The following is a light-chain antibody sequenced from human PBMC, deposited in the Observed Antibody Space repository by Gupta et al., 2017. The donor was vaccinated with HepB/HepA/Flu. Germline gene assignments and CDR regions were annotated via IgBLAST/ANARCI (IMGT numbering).Light chain of an antibody. V-gene: IGKV4-1*01. CDR1: QSVVYRSNNKNY. CDR3: QQDYTTPHT. J-gene: IGKJ2*01. Sequence: TMFTQSQASLAVLLGERATTSCKSSQSVVYRSNNKNYVAWYQQKPGEPHKLLISTTSTRQCGVPDRFSGSGSGTDFTLTISSLQAEDVAIYYCQQDYTTPHTFGQGTKVEIK. CDR2: TTS.